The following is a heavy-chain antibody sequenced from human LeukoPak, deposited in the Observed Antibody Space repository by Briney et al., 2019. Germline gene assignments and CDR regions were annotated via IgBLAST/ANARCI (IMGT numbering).Heavy chain of an antibody. D-gene: IGHD6-19*01. J-gene: IGHJ3*02. V-gene: IGHV4-59*12. CDR3: ARASSGTPSSGPLRVGYAFDI. CDR1: GGSISSYY. Sequence: PSETLSLTCTVSGGSISSYYWSWIRQPPGKGLEWIGYIYYSGSTNYNPSLKSRVTMSVDTSKNQFSLKLSSVTAADTAVYYCARASSGTPSSGPLRVGYAFDIWGQGTMVTVSS. CDR2: IYYSGST.